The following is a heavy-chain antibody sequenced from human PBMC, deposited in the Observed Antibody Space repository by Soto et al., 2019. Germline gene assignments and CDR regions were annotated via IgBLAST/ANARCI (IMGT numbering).Heavy chain of an antibody. D-gene: IGHD3-10*01. CDR3: AREVEVHTPLFGA. V-gene: IGHV1-69*01. CDR1: GGTFGNYA. J-gene: IGHJ5*02. CDR2: ISPMFHKA. Sequence: QLQLVQSGTEVKKPGSSVTVSCKASGGTFGNYAINWLRQAPGQGLQWMGDISPMFHKANYEQTFQGRVSSTADESTNTVYMELGSLRSEDTALYYCAREVEVHTPLFGAWGQGTLVTVSS.